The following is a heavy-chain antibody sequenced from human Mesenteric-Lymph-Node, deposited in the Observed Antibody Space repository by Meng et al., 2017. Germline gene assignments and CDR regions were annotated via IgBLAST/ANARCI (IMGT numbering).Heavy chain of an antibody. V-gene: IGHV4-39*01. CDR1: GGSISSNDYY. Sequence: QLRLQESGPGLGKPSETLSPTCTDSGGSISSNDYYWDWVRQPPGKGLEWIGAIYHSGSTSYNPSLQSRVTMFVDTSKNQFSLMLTSVTATDTAVYYCARRRGGSGRDCWGQGTLVTVSS. J-gene: IGHJ4*02. CDR3: ARRRGGSGRDC. CDR2: IYHSGST. D-gene: IGHD3-10*01.